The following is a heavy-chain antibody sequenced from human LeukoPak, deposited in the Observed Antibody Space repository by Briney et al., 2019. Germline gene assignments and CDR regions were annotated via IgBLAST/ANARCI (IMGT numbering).Heavy chain of an antibody. Sequence: ASVKVSCKASGYTLTDYYMHWVRQAPRQGFEWMGWINPNDGDRNYAQKFQGRVTMTRDTSISTAHMEVSRLRSDDTAVYYCARANFLYCSSSTCLFDYWGQGTLVTVSS. J-gene: IGHJ4*02. CDR1: GYTLTDYY. CDR3: ARANFLYCSSSTCLFDY. CDR2: INPNDGDR. D-gene: IGHD2-2*01. V-gene: IGHV1-2*02.